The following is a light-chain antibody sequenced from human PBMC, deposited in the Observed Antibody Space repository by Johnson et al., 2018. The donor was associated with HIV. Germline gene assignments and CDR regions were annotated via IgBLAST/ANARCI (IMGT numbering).Light chain of an antibody. CDR3: GTWDSRLSAAYV. Sequence: QSVLTQPPSVSAAPGQKVTISCSGINSNIGNNYISWYQQLPGTAPKLLIYDNNKRPSGIPDRFSGSKSGTSATLGITGLQTGDEAEYYCGTWDSRLSAAYVFGTGTKVTVL. J-gene: IGLJ1*01. V-gene: IGLV1-51*01. CDR1: NSNIGNNY. CDR2: DNN.